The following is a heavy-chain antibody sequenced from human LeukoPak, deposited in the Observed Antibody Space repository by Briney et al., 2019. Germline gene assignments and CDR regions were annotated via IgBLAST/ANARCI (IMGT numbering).Heavy chain of an antibody. V-gene: IGHV3-21*01. CDR3: ASAKWELDGFDI. J-gene: IGHJ3*02. D-gene: IGHD1-26*01. Sequence: KPGGSLRLSCAASGFTFSSYSMNWVRQAPGKGLEWVSSISSSSSYIYYADSVKGRFTISRDNAKNSLYLQMNSLRAEDTAVYYCASAKWELDGFDIWGQGTMVTVSS. CDR1: GFTFSSYS. CDR2: ISSSSSYI.